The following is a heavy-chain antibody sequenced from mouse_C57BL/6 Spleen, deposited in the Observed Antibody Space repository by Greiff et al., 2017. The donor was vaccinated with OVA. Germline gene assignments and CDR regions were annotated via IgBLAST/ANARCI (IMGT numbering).Heavy chain of an antibody. CDR1: GYTFTSYW. J-gene: IGHJ4*01. CDR3: ARVAGRNAMDY. Sequence: QVQLQQPGAELVMPGASVKLSCKASGYTFTSYWMHWVKQRPGQGLEWIGEIDPSDSYTNYNQKFKGKSTLTVDKSSSTAYMQLSSLTSEDSAVYYCARVAGRNAMDYWGQGTSVTVSS. CDR2: IDPSDSYT. V-gene: IGHV1-69*01. D-gene: IGHD4-1*01.